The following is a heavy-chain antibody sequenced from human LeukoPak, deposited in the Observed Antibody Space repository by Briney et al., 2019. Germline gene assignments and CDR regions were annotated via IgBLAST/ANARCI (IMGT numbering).Heavy chain of an antibody. D-gene: IGHD1-7*01. Sequence: SETMSPTCTVCGGSTTNFYWSCNRQPPGKGLESVGYFYYSGTTNYNPSLKSRIAMSVDPSKNQFSLKFTSVTAAVPAVYHCVRAGNWHYIHWGQGMLVTVSS. V-gene: IGHV4-59*12. CDR3: VRAGNWHYIH. CDR2: FYYSGTT. J-gene: IGHJ4*02. CDR1: GGSTTNFY.